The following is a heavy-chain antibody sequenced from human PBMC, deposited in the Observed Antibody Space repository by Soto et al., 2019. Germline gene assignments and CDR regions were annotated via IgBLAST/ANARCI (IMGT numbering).Heavy chain of an antibody. D-gene: IGHD6-19*01. CDR2: IKQDGNEK. CDR3: AIGNWLGK. Sequence: EVQLVDSGGALVQPGESLRLSCAASGFTFSDYLMTWVRQAPGKGLEWVATIKQDGNEKYYVDSVKGRFTISRDNAKNSLYLQLNALRAEDTAVYYWAIGNWLGKWGQGTLVTVSS. V-gene: IGHV3-7*01. J-gene: IGHJ4*02. CDR1: GFTFSDYL.